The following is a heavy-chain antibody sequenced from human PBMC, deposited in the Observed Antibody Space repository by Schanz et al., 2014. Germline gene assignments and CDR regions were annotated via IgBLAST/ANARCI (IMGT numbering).Heavy chain of an antibody. CDR1: GFSFRKSA. V-gene: IGHV3-48*01. CDR2: ISSSSGTI. Sequence: EVQLLESGGGLVQPGGSLRLSCAASGFSFRKSAMSWVRQAPGKGLEWVSYISSSSGTIYYADSVKGRFTISRDNAKNLLYLQMNGLRAEDTALYYCAKDGIMVQGVIWERYFDSWGQGTLVTVSS. D-gene: IGHD3-10*01. J-gene: IGHJ4*02. CDR3: AKDGIMVQGVIWERYFDS.